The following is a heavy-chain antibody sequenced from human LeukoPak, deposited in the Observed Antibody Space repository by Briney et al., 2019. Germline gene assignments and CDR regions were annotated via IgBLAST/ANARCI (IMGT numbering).Heavy chain of an antibody. CDR2: TYYRSTWCD. CDR1: GDSVSSNSVT. D-gene: IGHD2-2*01. CDR3: ARRLTQYDCFDP. V-gene: IGHV6-1*01. J-gene: IGHJ5*02. Sequence: SQTLSLTCAISGDSVSSNSVTWNWIRQSPSRGLEWLGRTYYRSTWCDDYAVSVRGRITVNPDTSKNQFSLHLNSVTPEDTAVYYCARRLTQYDCFDPWGQGILVTVSS.